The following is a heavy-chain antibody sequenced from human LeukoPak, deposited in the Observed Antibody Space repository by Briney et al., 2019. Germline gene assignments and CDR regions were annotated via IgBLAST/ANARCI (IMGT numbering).Heavy chain of an antibody. CDR3: ARDGVDVYGRAFDY. V-gene: IGHV4-4*07. CDR2: IHASGTT. J-gene: IGHJ4*02. Sequence: SETLSLTCNVSGGSISSYFWTWIRQPAGKGLEWIGRIHASGTTNYNSSLKSRVSMSVDTSKNQFSLKLTSVTAADTAVYFCARDGVDVYGRAFDYWGQGTLVSVSS. D-gene: IGHD3-10*01. CDR1: GGSISSYF.